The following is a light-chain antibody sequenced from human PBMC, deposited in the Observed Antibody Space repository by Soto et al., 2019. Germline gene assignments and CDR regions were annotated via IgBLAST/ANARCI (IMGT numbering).Light chain of an antibody. V-gene: IGKV4-1*01. CDR2: WAS. J-gene: IGKJ2*01. CDR1: QSVLYSSNNKNY. Sequence: DIVMTQSPDSLAVSLGERATINCKPSQSVLYSSNNKNYLAWYQQRPGQPPKLPIYWASTRESGVPDRFSGSGSGTDFTLTITSLQAEDVAVYYCQQYESTPPTFGQGTKLEIK. CDR3: QQYESTPPT.